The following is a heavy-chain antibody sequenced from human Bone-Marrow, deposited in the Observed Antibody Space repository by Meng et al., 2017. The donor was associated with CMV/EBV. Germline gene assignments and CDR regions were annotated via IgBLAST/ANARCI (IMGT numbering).Heavy chain of an antibody. CDR2: INPSGGST. J-gene: IGHJ6*02. V-gene: IGHV1-46*01. CDR3: ARAIPAVPSGYSDYYYGMDV. CDR1: GYNFTSYY. Sequence: AAVKVSCKASGYNFTSYYMHWVRQAPGQGLEWMGIINPSGGSTSYAQKFQGRVTMTRDTSTSTVYMELSSLRSEDTAVYYCARAIPAVPSGYSDYYYGMDVWGQGTTVTVSS. D-gene: IGHD3-22*01.